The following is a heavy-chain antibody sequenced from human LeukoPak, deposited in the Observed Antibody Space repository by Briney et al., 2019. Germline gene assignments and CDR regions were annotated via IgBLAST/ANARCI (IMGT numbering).Heavy chain of an antibody. CDR2: IYSGGST. J-gene: IGHJ4*02. CDR3: AREAHYYDSSGYPQYYFDY. CDR1: GFTISNNY. D-gene: IGHD3-22*01. Sequence: PGGSLRLSCAASGFTISNNYMNWVRQAPGKGLEWVSVIYSGGSTFYADSVKGRFTISRDNSKNTLYLQMNSLRAEDTAVYYCAREAHYYDSSGYPQYYFDYWGQGTLVTVSS. V-gene: IGHV3-53*01.